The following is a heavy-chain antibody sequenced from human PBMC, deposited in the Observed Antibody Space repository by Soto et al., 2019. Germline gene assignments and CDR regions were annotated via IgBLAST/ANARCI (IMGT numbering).Heavy chain of an antibody. CDR2: INPSGGST. J-gene: IGHJ4*01. V-gene: IGHV1-46*01. D-gene: IGHD3-3*01. Sequence: ASVKVSCKASGGTFSSYTISWVRQAPGQGLEWMGIINPSGGSTSYAQKFQGRVTMTRDTSTSTVYMELSSLRSEDTAVYYCARDRTYITIFGVVIIPPGAFDYWG. CDR1: GGTFSSYT. CDR3: ARDRTYITIFGVVIIPPGAFDY.